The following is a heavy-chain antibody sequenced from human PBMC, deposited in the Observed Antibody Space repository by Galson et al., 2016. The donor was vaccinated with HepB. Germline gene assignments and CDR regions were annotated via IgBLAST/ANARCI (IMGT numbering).Heavy chain of an antibody. CDR1: GDSVSSNSAA. V-gene: IGHV6-1*01. CDR2: TYYKSKWYS. D-gene: IGHD2-8*02. CDR3: ARDRERYTTASYGWAAYYYMDA. Sequence: CAISGDSVSSNSAAWNWIRQSPSRGLEWLGRTYYKSKWYSDYAVSVKSRITINPDTSKNQFSLQLNSVTPEDTAVYYCARDRERYTTASYGWAAYYYMDAWGKGTTVTVSS. J-gene: IGHJ6*03.